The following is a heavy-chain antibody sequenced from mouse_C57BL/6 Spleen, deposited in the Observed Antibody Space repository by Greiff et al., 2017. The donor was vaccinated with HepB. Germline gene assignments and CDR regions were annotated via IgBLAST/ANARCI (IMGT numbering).Heavy chain of an antibody. CDR1: GFTFSSYA. CDR2: ISSGGDYI. V-gene: IGHV5-9-1*02. Sequence: EVKLVESGEGLVKPGGSLKLSCAASGFTFSSYAMSWVRQTPEKRLEWVAYISSGGDYIYYADTVKGRFTISRDNARNTLYLQMSSLKSEDTAMYYCTRDTGTSAMDYWGQGTSVTVSS. CDR3: TRDTGTSAMDY. D-gene: IGHD1-1*01. J-gene: IGHJ4*01.